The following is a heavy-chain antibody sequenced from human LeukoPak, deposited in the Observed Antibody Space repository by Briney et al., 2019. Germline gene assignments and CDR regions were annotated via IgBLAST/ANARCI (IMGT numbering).Heavy chain of an antibody. J-gene: IGHJ6*03. CDR3: AKSHCSGGSCYYYYYMDV. V-gene: IGHV3-43D*04. D-gene: IGHD2-15*01. CDR2: ISWDGGST. Sequence: PGGSLRLSCAASGFTFDDYATHWVRQAPGKGLEWVSLISWDGGSTYYADSVKGRFTISRDNSKNSLYLQMNSLRAEDTALYYCAKSHCSGGSCYYYYYMDVWGKGTTVTVSS. CDR1: GFTFDDYA.